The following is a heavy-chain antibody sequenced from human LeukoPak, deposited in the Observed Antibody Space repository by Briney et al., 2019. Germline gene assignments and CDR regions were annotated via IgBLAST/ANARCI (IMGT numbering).Heavy chain of an antibody. CDR1: GYTFTSYG. Sequence: ASVKVSCKASGYTFTSYGISWVRQAPGQGLEWMGWISAYNGNANYAQKLQGRVTMTTDTSTSTAYMELRSLRSDDTAVYYCARLVGSGSQLLPDYWGQGTLVTVSS. V-gene: IGHV1-18*04. CDR3: ARLVGSGSQLLPDY. D-gene: IGHD2-15*01. CDR2: ISAYNGNA. J-gene: IGHJ4*02.